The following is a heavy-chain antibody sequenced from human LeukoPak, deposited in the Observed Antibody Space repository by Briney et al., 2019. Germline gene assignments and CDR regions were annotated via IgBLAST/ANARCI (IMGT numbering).Heavy chain of an antibody. CDR3: ARYGGYFDN. CDR2: ITNSSNYI. D-gene: IGHD3-10*01. V-gene: IGHV3-21*01. J-gene: IGHJ4*02. Sequence: GGSLRLSCAASGWTFSIYSMNWVRQAPGKGLEWLSSITNSSNYIYYADSVKGRFTISRDNVQNSLYLQMNSLRAEDTAMYYCARYGGYFDNWGQGTLVTVSS. CDR1: GWTFSIYS.